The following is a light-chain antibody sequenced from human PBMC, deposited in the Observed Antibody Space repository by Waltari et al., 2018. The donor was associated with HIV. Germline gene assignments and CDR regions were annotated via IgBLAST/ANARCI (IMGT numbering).Light chain of an antibody. CDR2: WAS. V-gene: IGKV4-1*01. Sequence: DIVMTKSPDSMTVSLGERATINCTPSPSVLSSSIHKNYLAWYQQKVGQPPKLLIYWASTRESGVPARFSGSGSGTDFTLTISSLQAEDVAVYYCQQYYSPPQTFGQGTKVEIK. J-gene: IGKJ1*01. CDR1: PSVLSSSIHKNY. CDR3: QQYYSPPQT.